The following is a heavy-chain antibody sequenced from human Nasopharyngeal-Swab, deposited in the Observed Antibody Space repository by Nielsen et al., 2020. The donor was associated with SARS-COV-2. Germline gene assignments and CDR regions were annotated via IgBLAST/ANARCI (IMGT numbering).Heavy chain of an antibody. J-gene: IGHJ4*02. V-gene: IGHV4-39*01. Sequence: QTLSLTRTVSGDSIAYSTFYWGWIRQPPGKGLEWIGNIYYNGNTYQNPSLKSRLTISVDKSKNQFSLQLSSVTAADTAVYYCVRSSSWYYFDYWAQGTQVTVSS. CDR2: IYYNGNT. CDR3: VRSSSWYYFDY. D-gene: IGHD6-13*01. CDR1: GDSIAYSTFY.